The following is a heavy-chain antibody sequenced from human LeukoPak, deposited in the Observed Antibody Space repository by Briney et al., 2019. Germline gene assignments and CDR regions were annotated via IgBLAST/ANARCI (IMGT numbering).Heavy chain of an antibody. V-gene: IGHV3-73*01. CDR2: IRSKANSYAT. J-gene: IGHJ4*02. Sequence: GESLKISCKGSGYSFTSYWIGWVRPMPGKGLEWVGRIRSKANSYATAYGASVKGRFTISRDDSKNTAYLQMNSLKTEDTAVYYCTSSGASGDYWGQGTLVTVSS. CDR1: GYSFTSYW. D-gene: IGHD3-10*01. CDR3: TSSGASGDY.